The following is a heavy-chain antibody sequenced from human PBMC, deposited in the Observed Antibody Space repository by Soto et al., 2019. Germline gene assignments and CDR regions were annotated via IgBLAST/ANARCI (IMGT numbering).Heavy chain of an antibody. J-gene: IGHJ4*02. CDR3: AKDFGVYWAYYFAD. D-gene: IGHD3-3*01. Sequence: GGSLRLSCAASGFTFSTYAMNWVRQAPGKGLEWVSGISGSSGGETTYHADSVKGRFTISRDNSKNTLYLQMNSLRAEDTAVYYCAKDFGVYWAYYFADWGQGTLVTVSS. CDR1: GFTFSTYA. CDR2: ISGSSGGETT. V-gene: IGHV3-23*01.